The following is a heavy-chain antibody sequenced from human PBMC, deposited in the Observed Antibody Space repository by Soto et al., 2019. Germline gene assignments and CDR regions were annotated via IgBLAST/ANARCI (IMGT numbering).Heavy chain of an antibody. J-gene: IGHJ4*02. V-gene: IGHV3-48*04. Sequence: GSLRLSCAASGFTFSSYAMSWVRQAPGKGLEWVSYISSSGSSTYYADSVKGRFTISRDNAKNTLYLQMNSLRAEDTAVYYCARSHLYYDSSGYPDYWGQGTLVTVSS. D-gene: IGHD3-22*01. CDR1: GFTFSSYA. CDR3: ARSHLYYDSSGYPDY. CDR2: ISSSGSST.